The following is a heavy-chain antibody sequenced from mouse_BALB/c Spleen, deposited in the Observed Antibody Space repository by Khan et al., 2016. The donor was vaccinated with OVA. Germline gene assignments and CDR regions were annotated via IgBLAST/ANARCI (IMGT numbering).Heavy chain of an antibody. D-gene: IGHD1-1*01. V-gene: IGHV14-3*02. CDR1: GFNIKDTY. J-gene: IGHJ1*01. CDR2: IDPANGNT. Sequence: VQLKESGAELVKPGASVKLSCTASGFNIKDTYMHWVKQRPEQGLEWIGRIDPANGNTKYDPKFKGKATITADTSNNTAYMQLSRLTYEDTAVYYCARYYGRSYWYMDVWGEGTTVTGSS. CDR3: ARYYGRSYWYMDV.